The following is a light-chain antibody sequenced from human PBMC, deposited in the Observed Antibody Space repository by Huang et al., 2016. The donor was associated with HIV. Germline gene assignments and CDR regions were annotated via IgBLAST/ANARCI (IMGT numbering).Light chain of an antibody. Sequence: DIQMTQSPSSLSASVGDRVTITCRANQSISSYLHWYQQKPGNAPKLLIYGASSLQSGVPSRCSGSGSGTDFTLTISTLQPEDFATYYCQQSYSALLTFGGGTKVEL. CDR1: QSISSY. CDR3: QQSYSALLT. V-gene: IGKV1-39*01. J-gene: IGKJ4*01. CDR2: GAS.